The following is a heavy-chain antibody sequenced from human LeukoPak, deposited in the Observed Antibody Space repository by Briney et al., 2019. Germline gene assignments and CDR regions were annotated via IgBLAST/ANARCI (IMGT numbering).Heavy chain of an antibody. CDR1: GLTFNDYT. D-gene: IGHD4-17*01. J-gene: IGHJ4*02. Sequence: GGSLRLSCAASGLTFNDYTMHWIRRVPGEGLVWVSLISWVGGSTPHADYARHRLTISRDNSKTSLYLQMNSLRSHDTALYYCVKDYGDYDFGSWGQGTLVTVSS. V-gene: IGHV3-43*01. CDR2: ISWVGGST. CDR3: VKDYGDYDFGS.